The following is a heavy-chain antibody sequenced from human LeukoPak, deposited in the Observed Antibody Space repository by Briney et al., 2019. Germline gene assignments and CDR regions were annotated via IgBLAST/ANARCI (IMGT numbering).Heavy chain of an antibody. V-gene: IGHV3-64D*06. CDR2: ISSNGDNT. CDR3: VRGTGY. CDR1: GFTFSTYV. J-gene: IGHJ4*02. Sequence: GGSLRLSCSVSGFTFSTYVMHWVRQAPGKGLEYVSAISSNGDNTYYADSVKGRITISRDNSKNTLCLQMSSLRADDTAVYYCVRGTGYWGQGTLVTVSS.